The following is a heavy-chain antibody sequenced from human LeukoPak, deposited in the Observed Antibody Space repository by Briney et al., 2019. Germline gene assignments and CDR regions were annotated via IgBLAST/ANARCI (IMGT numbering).Heavy chain of an antibody. CDR2: ISKGSGYI. CDR3: VRDMGRESIFDY. CDR1: GFTFSSYE. J-gene: IGHJ4*02. D-gene: IGHD3-10*01. V-gene: IGHV3-21*01. Sequence: PGGSLRLSCAASGFTFSSYEMNWVRQAPGKGLEWVSSISKGSGYIYQTDSVKGRFTISRDNAKNSLFLEMNSLRVEDTAVYYCVRDMGRESIFDYWGQGTLVTVSS.